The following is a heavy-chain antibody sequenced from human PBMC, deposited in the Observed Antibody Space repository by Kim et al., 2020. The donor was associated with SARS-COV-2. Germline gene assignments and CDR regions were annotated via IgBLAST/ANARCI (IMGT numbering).Heavy chain of an antibody. J-gene: IGHJ4*02. Sequence: ASVKVSCKASGYTFTSYAMNWVRQAPGQGLEWMGWINTNTGNPTYAQGFTGRFVFSLDTSVSTAYLQISSLKAEDTAVYYCARADVTTIFGVVIIPVHDFDYWGQGTLV. V-gene: IGHV7-4-1*02. CDR2: INTNTGNP. D-gene: IGHD3-3*01. CDR3: ARADVTTIFGVVIIPVHDFDY. CDR1: GYTFTSYA.